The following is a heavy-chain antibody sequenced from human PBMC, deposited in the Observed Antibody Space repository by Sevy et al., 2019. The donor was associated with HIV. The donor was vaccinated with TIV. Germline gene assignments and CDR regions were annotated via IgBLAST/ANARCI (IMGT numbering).Heavy chain of an antibody. CDR3: AREGCTKPHDY. V-gene: IGHV3-23*01. Sequence: GGSLRLSCEASGFTFSKYSMSWVRQAPGKGLEWVSTFSFGCGRINYADSVKGQFTIPRGDSKNTQYLQMNSLRAEDTAVYYCAREGCTKPHDYWGQGTLVTVSS. CDR1: GFTFSKYS. J-gene: IGHJ4*02. D-gene: IGHD2-8*01. CDR2: FSFGCGRI.